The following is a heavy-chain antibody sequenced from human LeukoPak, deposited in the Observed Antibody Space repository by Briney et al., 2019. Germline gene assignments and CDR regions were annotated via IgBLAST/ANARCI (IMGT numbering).Heavy chain of an antibody. J-gene: IGHJ5*02. CDR1: GYTFTGYY. V-gene: IGHV1-2*02. Sequence: ASVKVSCKASGYTFTGYYMHWVRQAPGQGLEWMRWINPNSGGTNYAQKFQGRVTMTRDTSISTAYMELSRLRSDDTAVYYCARGLDCSSTSCYSVGWFDPWGQGTLVTVSS. D-gene: IGHD2-2*01. CDR2: INPNSGGT. CDR3: ARGLDCSSTSCYSVGWFDP.